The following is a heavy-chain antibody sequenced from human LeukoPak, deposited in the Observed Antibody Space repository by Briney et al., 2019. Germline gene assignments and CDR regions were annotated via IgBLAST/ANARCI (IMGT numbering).Heavy chain of an antibody. D-gene: IGHD3-10*01. CDR1: GYTFTSYA. V-gene: IGHV1-3*03. CDR2: INAGNGNT. CDR3: ARGPPLWFGELLDAFDI. Sequence: GASVKVSCKASGYTFTSYAMHWVRQAPGQRLEWMGWINAGNGNTKYSQEFQGRVTITRDTSASTAYMELSSLRSEDMAVYYCARGPPLWFGELLDAFDIWGQGTMVTVSS. J-gene: IGHJ3*02.